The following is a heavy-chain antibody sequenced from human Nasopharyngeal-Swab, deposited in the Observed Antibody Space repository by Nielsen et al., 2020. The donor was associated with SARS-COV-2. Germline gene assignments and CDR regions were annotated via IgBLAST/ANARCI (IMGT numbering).Heavy chain of an antibody. V-gene: IGHV3-21*06. CDR3: ARDLRPTVTAFGH. J-gene: IGHJ5*02. CDR2: ISDRSTYI. CDR1: GFSFDSHF. D-gene: IGHD4-17*01. Sequence: GESLKISCEASGFSFDSHFMNWVRQAPGKGPEWVSSISDRSTYIYYADSVKGRFTISRDNAKNLLFLHMNDLRAEDTAIYYCARDLRPTVTAFGHWGQGTLVTVSS.